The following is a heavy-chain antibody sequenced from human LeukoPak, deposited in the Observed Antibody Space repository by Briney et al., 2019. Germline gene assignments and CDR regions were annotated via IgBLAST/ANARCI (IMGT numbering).Heavy chain of an antibody. CDR1: GFTFSSYG. CDR3: ARAHGPDFRSGYSKGCYYYYGMDV. D-gene: IGHD3-3*01. J-gene: IGHJ6*02. CDR2: IWYDGSNK. V-gene: IGHV3-33*01. Sequence: PGRSLRLSCAASGFTFSSYGMHWVRQAPGKRLEWVAVIWYDGSNKYYADSVKGRFTISRDNSKNTLYLQMNSLRAEDTAVYYCARAHGPDFRSGYSKGCYYYYGMDVWGQGTTVTVSS.